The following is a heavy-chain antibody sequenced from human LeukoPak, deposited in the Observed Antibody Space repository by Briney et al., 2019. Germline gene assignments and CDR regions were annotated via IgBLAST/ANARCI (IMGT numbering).Heavy chain of an antibody. J-gene: IGHJ4*02. CDR3: ARQNWKHFDY. D-gene: IGHD1-1*01. CDR2: IYYSGST. V-gene: IGHV4-31*03. Sequence: SETLSLTCTVSGGSISSGGYYWSWIRQHPGEGLEWIGYIYYSGSTYYNPSLKSRVTISVDTSKNQFSLKLSSVTAADTAVYYCARQNWKHFDYWGQGTLVTVSS. CDR1: GGSISSGGYY.